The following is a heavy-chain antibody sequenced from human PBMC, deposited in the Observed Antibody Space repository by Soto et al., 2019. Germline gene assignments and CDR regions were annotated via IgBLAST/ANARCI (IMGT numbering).Heavy chain of an antibody. CDR1: GYTFTSYY. J-gene: IGHJ4*02. CDR2: INPSGGST. CDR3: ARDRYYGSGSYYTHFDY. Sequence: ASVKVSCKASGYTFTSYYMHWVRQAPGQGLELMGIINPSGGSTSYAQKFQGRVTITADESTSTAYMELSSLRSEDTAVYYCARDRYYGSGSYYTHFDYWGQGTLVTVSS. V-gene: IGHV1-46*01. D-gene: IGHD3-10*01.